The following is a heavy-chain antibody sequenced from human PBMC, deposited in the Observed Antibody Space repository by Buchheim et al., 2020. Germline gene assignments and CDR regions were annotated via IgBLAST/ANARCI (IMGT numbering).Heavy chain of an antibody. CDR3: ARDKGIAVAGTMGSS. CDR1: GFTFSSYA. D-gene: IGHD6-19*01. J-gene: IGHJ6*02. CDR2: ISYDGSNK. V-gene: IGHV3-30*04. Sequence: QVQLVESGGGVVQPGRSLRLSCAASGFTFSSYAMHWVRQAPGKGREWVAVISYDGSNKYYADSVKGRFTISRDNSKNTLYLQMNSLRAEDTAVYYCARDKGIAVAGTMGSSWGQGTT.